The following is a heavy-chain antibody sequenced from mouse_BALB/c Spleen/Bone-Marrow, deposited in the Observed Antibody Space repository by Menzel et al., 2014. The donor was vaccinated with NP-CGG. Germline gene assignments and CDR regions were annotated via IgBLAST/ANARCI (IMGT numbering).Heavy chain of an antibody. V-gene: IGHV14-3*02. CDR2: IDPANGNT. D-gene: IGHD2-4*01. Sequence: VQLQQPGAELVKPGASVKLSCTASGFNIEDTYMHWVKQRPEQGLEWIGRIDPANGNTKYDPKFQGKATITADTSSNTAYLQLSSLTSEDTAVYYCARYDYGVYFDYWGQGTTLTVSS. CDR3: ARYDYGVYFDY. J-gene: IGHJ2*01. CDR1: GFNIEDTY.